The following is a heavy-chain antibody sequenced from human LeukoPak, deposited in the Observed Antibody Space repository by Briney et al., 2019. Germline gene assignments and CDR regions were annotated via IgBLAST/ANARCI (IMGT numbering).Heavy chain of an antibody. Sequence: PGGSLRLSCAASGFTFSSYGMHWVRQAPGKGLEWVAVISYDGSNKYYADSVKGRFTISRDNSKNTLYLQMNSLRAEDTAVYYCAKDFYYYDSSGYYRHPYYFDYWGQGTLVTVSS. J-gene: IGHJ4*02. CDR1: GFTFSSYG. CDR3: AKDFYYYDSSGYYRHPYYFDY. V-gene: IGHV3-30*18. CDR2: ISYDGSNK. D-gene: IGHD3-22*01.